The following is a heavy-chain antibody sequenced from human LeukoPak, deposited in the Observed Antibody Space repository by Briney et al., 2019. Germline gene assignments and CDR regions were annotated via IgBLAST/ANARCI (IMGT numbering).Heavy chain of an antibody. CDR3: ARWGGGSCYDY. Sequence: GGSLRLSCAASGFTLSNHWMSWVRQAPGKGLEWVANIKQDGSDKYYVDSVKGRFTISRDNAKNSLYLQMSSLRDEDTAVYFCARWGGGSCYDYWGQGTLVAVSS. D-gene: IGHD2-15*01. V-gene: IGHV3-7*01. J-gene: IGHJ4*02. CDR2: IKQDGSDK. CDR1: GFTLSNHW.